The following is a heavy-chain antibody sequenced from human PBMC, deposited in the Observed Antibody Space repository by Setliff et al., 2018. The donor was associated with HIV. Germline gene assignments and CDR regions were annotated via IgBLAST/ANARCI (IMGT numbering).Heavy chain of an antibody. V-gene: IGHV4-34*01. Sequence: SETLSLTCAVYGGSFSGYYWSWIRQPSGKGLEWIGEINHSGSTYYTPSLKSRITISLDTSKNQFSLRMRSVTAADTAVYYCARVFVDTAVLRVLEYYFDSWGRGTLVTVSS. CDR3: ARVFVDTAVLRVLEYYFDS. CDR1: GGSFSGYY. CDR2: INHSGST. J-gene: IGHJ4*02. D-gene: IGHD5-18*01.